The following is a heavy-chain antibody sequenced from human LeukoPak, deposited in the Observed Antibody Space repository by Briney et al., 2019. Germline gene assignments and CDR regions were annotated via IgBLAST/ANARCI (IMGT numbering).Heavy chain of an antibody. V-gene: IGHV3-30-3*01. CDR1: EFTFSRYW. CDR3: ARDGYCSSTSCYSYYYGMDV. CDR2: ISYDGSNK. D-gene: IGHD2-2*02. Sequence: GGSLRLSCAASEFTFSRYWMSWVRQAPGKGLEWVAVISYDGSNKYYADSVKGRFTISRDNSKNTLYLQMNSLRAEDTAVYYCARDGYCSSTSCYSYYYGMDVWGQGTTVTVSS. J-gene: IGHJ6*02.